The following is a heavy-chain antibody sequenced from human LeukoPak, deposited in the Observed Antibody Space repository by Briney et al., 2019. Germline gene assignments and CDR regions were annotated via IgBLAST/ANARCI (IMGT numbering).Heavy chain of an antibody. CDR3: AREGATYDS. V-gene: IGHV3-30*02. Sequence: GGSLRLSCAASGFTFSSYGMHWVRQAPGKGLEWVAFIRYDGTNKYYADSVKGRFTISRDNAKNSLYLQMNSLRAEDTAVYYCAREGATYDSWGQGTLVTVSS. CDR2: IRYDGTNK. J-gene: IGHJ4*02. D-gene: IGHD3-22*01. CDR1: GFTFSSYG.